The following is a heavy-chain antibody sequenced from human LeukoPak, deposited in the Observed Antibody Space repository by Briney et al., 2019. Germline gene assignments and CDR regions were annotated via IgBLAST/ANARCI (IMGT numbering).Heavy chain of an antibody. D-gene: IGHD3-10*01. V-gene: IGHV1-2*02. CDR3: ARALRVLLWFGERGDWFDP. J-gene: IGHJ5*02. Sequence: ASVKVSCKASGYTFTGYYMHWVRQAPGQGLEWMGWINPNSGGTNYAQKFQGRVTMTRDTSISTAYMELSRLRSDDTAVYYCARALRVLLWFGERGDWFDPWGQGTLVTVSS. CDR1: GYTFTGYY. CDR2: INPNSGGT.